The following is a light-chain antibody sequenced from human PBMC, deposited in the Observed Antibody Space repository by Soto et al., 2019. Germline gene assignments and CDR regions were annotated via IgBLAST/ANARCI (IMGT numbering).Light chain of an antibody. CDR3: ISYTSITWV. J-gene: IGLJ3*02. CDR2: EVS. CDR1: SSDVGGYNY. Sequence: ALTQPASVSGSPGQSITISCTGTSSDVGGYNYVSWYQQYPGKAPKLMIYEVSNRPSGVSNRFSGSKSGNTASLTISGLQAEDEAHYYCISYTSITWVFGGGTKVTVL. V-gene: IGLV2-14*01.